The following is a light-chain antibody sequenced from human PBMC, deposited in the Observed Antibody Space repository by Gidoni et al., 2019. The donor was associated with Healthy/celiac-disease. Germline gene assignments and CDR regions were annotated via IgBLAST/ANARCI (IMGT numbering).Light chain of an antibody. Sequence: GDRVTITCRASQGISSALAWYQQKPGKAPKLLIYDASSLESGVPSRFSGSGSGIDFTLTISSLQPEDFATYYCQQFNSYPLLTFGGGTKVEIK. V-gene: IGKV1-13*02. CDR3: QQFNSYPLLT. CDR1: QGISSA. CDR2: DAS. J-gene: IGKJ4*01.